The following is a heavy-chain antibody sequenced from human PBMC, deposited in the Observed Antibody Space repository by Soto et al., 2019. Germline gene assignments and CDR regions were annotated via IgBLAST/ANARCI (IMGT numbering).Heavy chain of an antibody. V-gene: IGHV3-48*01. CDR3: ARVDNYFDY. Sequence: EVQLVESGGGLVQPGGSLRLSCAASGFTFSSYSMNWVRQAPGKGLEWVSYMSSSGYTIYYADSVKGRFTISRDNAKNSLYLQMNSLRAEDTAVYYCARVDNYFDYWGQGTLVTVSS. J-gene: IGHJ4*02. CDR2: MSSSGYTI. CDR1: GFTFSSYS.